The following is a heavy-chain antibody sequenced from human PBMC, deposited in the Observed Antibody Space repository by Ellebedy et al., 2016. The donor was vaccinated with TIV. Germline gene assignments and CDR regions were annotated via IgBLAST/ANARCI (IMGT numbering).Heavy chain of an antibody. V-gene: IGHV5-51*01. CDR2: IYPGDSDT. CDR3: ARGPDRYCSSTSCYGGLFDY. J-gene: IGHJ4*02. CDR1: GYSFTSYW. Sequence: GESLKISCQGSGYSFTSYWIGWVRQMPGKGLEWMGIIYPGDSDTRYSPSFQGQVTISADKSISTAYLQWSSLKASDTAMYYCARGPDRYCSSTSCYGGLFDYWGQGTLVTVSS. D-gene: IGHD2-2*01.